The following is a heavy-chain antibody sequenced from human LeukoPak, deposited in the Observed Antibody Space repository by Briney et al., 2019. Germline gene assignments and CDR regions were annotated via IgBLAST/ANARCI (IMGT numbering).Heavy chain of an antibody. V-gene: IGHV4-34*01. J-gene: IGHJ4*02. Sequence: SETLSLTCAVYGGSLTGYSWSCVREPPGRGVGCSGEINHIGSTNYNPSLKSRVTISVDTSKNQFSLKLSSVTAADTAVYYCATPAVCSSTSCHRTFDYWGQGTLVTVSS. D-gene: IGHD2-2*01. CDR1: GGSLTGYS. CDR3: ATPAVCSSTSCHRTFDY. CDR2: INHIGST.